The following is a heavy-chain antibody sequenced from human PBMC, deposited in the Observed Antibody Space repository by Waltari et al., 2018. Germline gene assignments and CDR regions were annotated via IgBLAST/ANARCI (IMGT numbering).Heavy chain of an antibody. D-gene: IGHD3-10*01. CDR2: INPSGGST. CDR1: GYTFTSYY. CDR3: AREPRGMVQGAYFFDY. J-gene: IGHJ4*02. Sequence: QVQLVQSGAEVKKPGASVKVSCKASGYTFTSYYMHWVRQAPGQGLEWMGIINPSGGSTSYAQKFQGRVTMTRDTSTSTVYMELSSLRSEDTAVYYCAREPRGMVQGAYFFDYWGQGTLVTVSS. V-gene: IGHV1-46*01.